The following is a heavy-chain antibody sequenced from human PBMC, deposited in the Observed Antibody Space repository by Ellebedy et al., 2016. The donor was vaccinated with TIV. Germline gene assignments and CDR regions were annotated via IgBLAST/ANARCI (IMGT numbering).Heavy chain of an antibody. J-gene: IGHJ3*02. V-gene: IGHV3-74*01. CDR1: GFTFSSYW. CDR3: ARAPGLGDAFDI. D-gene: IGHD3-16*01. CDR2: INSDGSST. Sequence: GESLKISCAASGFTFSSYWMHWVRQAPGKGLVWVSRINSDGSSTSYADSVKGRFPISRDNAKNTLYLQMNSLRAEDTAVYYCARAPGLGDAFDIWGQGTMVTVSS.